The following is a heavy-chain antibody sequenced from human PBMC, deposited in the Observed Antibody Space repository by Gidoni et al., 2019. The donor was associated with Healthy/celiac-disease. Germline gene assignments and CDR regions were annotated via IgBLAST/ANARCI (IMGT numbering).Heavy chain of an antibody. J-gene: IGHJ6*02. V-gene: IGHV3-66*01. CDR2: IYSGGST. D-gene: IGHD3-9*01. Sequence: EVQLVESGGGLVQPGGSLRLSCAASGLTASSHYMSWVRKAPGKGLEWVSVIYSGGSTYYADSVKGRFTISRDNSKNTLSLQMNSLRAEDTAVYYCARSLWRYDYYYYGMDVWGQGTTVTVSS. CDR3: ARSLWRYDYYYYGMDV. CDR1: GLTASSHY.